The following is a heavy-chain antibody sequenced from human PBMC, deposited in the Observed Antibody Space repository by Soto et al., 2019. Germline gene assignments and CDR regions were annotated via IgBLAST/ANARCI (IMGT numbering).Heavy chain of an antibody. D-gene: IGHD3-3*01. CDR2: IYYNGFT. CDR3: ARQDDFWSSSGHFDT. CDR1: DGAISSRSNY. V-gene: IGHV4-39*01. J-gene: IGHJ4*02. Sequence: SETLSVPCSVSDGAISSRSNYWGWKRKHPGKGLEWIGSIYYNGFTYYNPSLKSRITLSVDASKSQFSLKMNSVTAADTAVYYCARQDDFWSSSGHFDTWGQGTLVIGSS.